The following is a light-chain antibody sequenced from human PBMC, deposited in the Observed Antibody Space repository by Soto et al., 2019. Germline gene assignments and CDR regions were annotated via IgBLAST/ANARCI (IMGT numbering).Light chain of an antibody. CDR1: QSVSSY. V-gene: IGKV3-11*01. CDR3: QQRSNGPYT. CDR2: DAS. Sequence: EIVLTQSPATLSLSPGERATLSCRASQSVSSYLAWYQPKPGQAPSLLFYDASNRATAIPARFSGRGSGTDFTLTSSSLEPEEFAVDYWQQRSNGPYTFGQGTKLEIK. J-gene: IGKJ2*01.